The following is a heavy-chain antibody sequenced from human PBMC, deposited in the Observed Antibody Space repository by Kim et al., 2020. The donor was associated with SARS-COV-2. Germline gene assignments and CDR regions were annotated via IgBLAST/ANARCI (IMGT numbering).Heavy chain of an antibody. CDR3: VRQGLDV. Sequence: GSGANSYYADSVKGRFTISRDNSNNMGYLQMNGLRAEDTAVYYCVRQGLDVWGQGTTVTVSS. CDR2: GSGANS. J-gene: IGHJ6*02. V-gene: IGHV3-23*01.